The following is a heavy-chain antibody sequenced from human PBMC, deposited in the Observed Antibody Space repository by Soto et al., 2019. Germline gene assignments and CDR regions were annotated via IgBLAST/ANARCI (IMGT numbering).Heavy chain of an antibody. J-gene: IGHJ4*02. CDR2: IYSGGNT. D-gene: IGHD3-3*01. Sequence: EVQLVESGGGLVQPGGSLRLSCAASEFSYSSDYMNWVRQAPGKGLEWVSVIYSGGNTYYADSVKGRFTISRDISKNTLYLQMTSLSAEDTAVYYCARALEFLNYWGQGTLVTVSS. V-gene: IGHV3-66*01. CDR3: ARALEFLNY. CDR1: EFSYSSDY.